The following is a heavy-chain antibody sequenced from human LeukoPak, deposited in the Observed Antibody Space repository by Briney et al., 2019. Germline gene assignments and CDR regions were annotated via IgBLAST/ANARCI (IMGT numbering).Heavy chain of an antibody. CDR1: GYTFTGYY. V-gene: IGHV1-2*06. D-gene: IGHD5-18*01. CDR2: INTNGGCT. J-gene: IGHJ4*02. CDR3: ARGRGRGYSYGYFDY. Sequence: ASVKVSCKASGYTFTGYYMHWVRQAPGQGVEWVGRINTNGGCTNHAEKFQGRVPMTRHTSIRTAYMELSSLRSDDPAVYYCARGRGRGYSYGYFDYWGRGPLVTVSS.